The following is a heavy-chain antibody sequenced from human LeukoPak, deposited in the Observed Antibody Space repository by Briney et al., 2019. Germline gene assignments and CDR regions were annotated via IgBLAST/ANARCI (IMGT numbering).Heavy chain of an antibody. CDR1: GFTFSNYA. CDR2: MSGSGGST. V-gene: IGHV3-23*01. Sequence: GGSLRLSCAASGFTFSNYAMSWVRQAPGKGLEWVSGMSGSGGSTYYADSVKGRFTISRDNSRNTLYLQMNSLRAEDTAVYYCAKADDYGDYPPLSFFDYWGQGTLVTVSS. CDR3: AKADDYGDYPPLSFFDY. J-gene: IGHJ4*02. D-gene: IGHD4-17*01.